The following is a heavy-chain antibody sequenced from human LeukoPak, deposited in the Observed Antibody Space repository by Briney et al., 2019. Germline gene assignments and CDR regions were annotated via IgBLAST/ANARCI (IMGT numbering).Heavy chain of an antibody. V-gene: IGHV3-7*01. CDR1: GFTFSTYW. CDR2: IKHDGSEK. D-gene: IGHD1-26*01. J-gene: IGHJ4*02. CDR3: AGYTFLGGGYYNYYFDY. Sequence: PGGSLRLSCAASGFTFSTYWMSWLRQAPGKGLEWVANIKHDGSEKYYVDSVKGRFTISRDNAQNSLYLQMSSLRAEDTAVYYCAGYTFLGGGYYNYYFDYWGQGTLVTVSS.